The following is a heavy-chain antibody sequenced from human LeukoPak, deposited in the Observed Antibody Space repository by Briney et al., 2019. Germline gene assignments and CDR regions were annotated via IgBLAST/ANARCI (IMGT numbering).Heavy chain of an antibody. CDR2: IYPGDSDT. CDR3: ARRSGLLWFGELLRAFDI. J-gene: IGHJ3*02. Sequence: GESLKISCKGSGYSFTSYWIGWVRQMPGKGLEWMGIIYPGDSDTRYSPSFQGQVTISPDKSISTAYLQWSSLKASDTAMYYCARRSGLLWFGELLRAFDIWGQGTMVTVSS. CDR1: GYSFTSYW. V-gene: IGHV5-51*01. D-gene: IGHD3-10*01.